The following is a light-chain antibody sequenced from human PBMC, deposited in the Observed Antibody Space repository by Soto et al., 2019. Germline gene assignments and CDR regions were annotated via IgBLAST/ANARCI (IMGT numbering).Light chain of an antibody. CDR3: AAWDDSLNGQV. V-gene: IGLV1-44*01. CDR2: SNN. J-gene: IGLJ1*01. CDR1: TSNIGSNT. Sequence: QSVLTQSPSASGTPGQRVTISCSGSTSNIGSNTVSWYQQLPGTAPKLLIYSNNQRPSGVPDRFSGSKSGTSASLAISGLQSEDEADYYCAAWDDSLNGQVFGTGTKLTVL.